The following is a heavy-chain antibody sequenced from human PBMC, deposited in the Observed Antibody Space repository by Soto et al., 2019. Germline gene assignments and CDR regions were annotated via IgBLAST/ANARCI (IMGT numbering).Heavy chain of an antibody. CDR1: GINFTTYW. CDR2: ISQDGSAE. Sequence: GGSLRLSCTVSGINFTTYWMNWVRQAPGKGLEWVANISQDGSAEYYVDSVKGRFTISRDNTKNSLFLQVNSLGAEDTAVYYCARVYYDYVWGSSYFDYRGQRSLVTVSS. J-gene: IGHJ4*02. CDR3: ARVYYDYVWGSSYFDY. D-gene: IGHD3-16*01. V-gene: IGHV3-7*01.